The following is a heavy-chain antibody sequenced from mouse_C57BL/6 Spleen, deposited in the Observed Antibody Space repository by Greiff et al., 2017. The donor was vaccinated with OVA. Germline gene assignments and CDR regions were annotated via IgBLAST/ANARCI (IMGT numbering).Heavy chain of an antibody. V-gene: IGHV1-50*01. D-gene: IGHD6-2*01. CDR2: IDPSDSYT. J-gene: IGHJ3*01. CDR1: GYTFTSYW. CDR3: ALGGSPWFAY. Sequence: VQLQQPGAELVKPGASVKLSCKASGYTFTSYWMQWVKQRPGQGLEWIGEIDPSDSYTNYNQKFKGKATLTVDTSSSTAYMQLSSLTSEDSAVYYCALGGSPWFAYWGQGTLVTVSA.